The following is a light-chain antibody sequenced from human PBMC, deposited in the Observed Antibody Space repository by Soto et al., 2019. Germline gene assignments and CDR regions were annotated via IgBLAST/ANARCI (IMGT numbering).Light chain of an antibody. CDR2: EVS. J-gene: IGLJ1*01. Sequence: QSALTQPASVSGSPGQSITISCTGTSSDVGGYNYVSWYQQHPGKVPKLMIYEVSNRPSGVVNRFSGSKSGNTASLTISGLQAEDEADYYGSSFTSSSTQVFGTGTKLTVL. CDR3: SSFTSSSTQV. V-gene: IGLV2-14*01. CDR1: SSDVGGYNY.